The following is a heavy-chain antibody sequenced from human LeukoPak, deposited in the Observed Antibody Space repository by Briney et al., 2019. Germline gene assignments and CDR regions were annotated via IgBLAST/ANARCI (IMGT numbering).Heavy chain of an antibody. CDR2: INPNSGGT. V-gene: IGHV1-2*02. Sequence: GASVKVSCKASGYTFTGYYMHWVRQAPGQGLEWMVWINPNSGGTNYAQKFQGRVTMTRDTSISTAYMELSRLRSDDTAVYYCARGLLKYSSGWYPSYWGQGTLVTVSS. D-gene: IGHD6-19*01. CDR3: ARGLLKYSSGWYPSY. J-gene: IGHJ4*02. CDR1: GYTFTGYY.